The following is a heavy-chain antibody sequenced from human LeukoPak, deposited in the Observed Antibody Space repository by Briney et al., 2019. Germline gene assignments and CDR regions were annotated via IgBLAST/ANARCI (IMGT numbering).Heavy chain of an antibody. CDR2: ISYDGSNK. CDR3: AKDTAMVNNYYYGMDV. J-gene: IGHJ6*02. CDR1: GFTFSSYG. Sequence: GGSLRLSCAASGFTFSSYGMHWVRQAPGKGLEWVAVISYDGSNKYYADSVKGRFTISRDNSKNTLYLQMNSLRAEDTAVYYCAKDTAMVNNYYYGMDVWGQGTTVAVSS. V-gene: IGHV3-30*18. D-gene: IGHD5-18*01.